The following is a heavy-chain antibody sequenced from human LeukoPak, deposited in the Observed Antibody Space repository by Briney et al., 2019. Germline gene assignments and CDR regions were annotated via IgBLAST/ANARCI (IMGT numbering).Heavy chain of an antibody. CDR3: ARALRGGAVAAYLDY. J-gene: IGHJ4*02. Sequence: SETLSPTCTVSGGSISNYYWSWIRQPPGKGLEWIGYVYYSGTTNYNPSLKSRVTISVDTSKNQFSLKLSSVTAADTAVYYCARALRGGAVAAYLDYWGQGTLVTVSS. CDR1: GGSISNYY. V-gene: IGHV4-59*01. CDR2: VYYSGTT. D-gene: IGHD6-19*01.